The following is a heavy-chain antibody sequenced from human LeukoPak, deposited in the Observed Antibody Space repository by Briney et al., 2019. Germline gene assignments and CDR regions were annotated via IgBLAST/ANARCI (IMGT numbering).Heavy chain of an antibody. CDR3: ARTSYGDYEVFDY. CDR2: ISSSSSYI. Sequence: PGGSLRLSCAASGFTFSSYEMNWVRQAPGKGLEWVSSISSSSSYIYYADSVKGRFTISRDNAKNSLYLQMNSLRAEDTAVYYCARTSYGDYEVFDYWGQGTLVTVSS. V-gene: IGHV3-21*01. CDR1: GFTFSSYE. D-gene: IGHD4-17*01. J-gene: IGHJ4*02.